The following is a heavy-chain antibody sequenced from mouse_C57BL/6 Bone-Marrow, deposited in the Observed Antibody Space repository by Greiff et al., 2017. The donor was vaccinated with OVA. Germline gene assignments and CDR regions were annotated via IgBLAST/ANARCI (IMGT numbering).Heavy chain of an antibody. J-gene: IGHJ2*01. V-gene: IGHV3-6*01. D-gene: IGHD1-1*01. CDR3: ASSYYCLDYFDY. CDR2: ISYDGSN. CDR1: GYSITSGYY. Sequence: DVQLQESGPGLVKPSQSLSLTCSVTGYSITSGYYWNWIRQFPGNKLEWMGYISYDGSNNYNPSLKNRISITRDTSKNQFFLKLNSVTTEDTATYYCASSYYCLDYFDYWGQGTTLTVSS.